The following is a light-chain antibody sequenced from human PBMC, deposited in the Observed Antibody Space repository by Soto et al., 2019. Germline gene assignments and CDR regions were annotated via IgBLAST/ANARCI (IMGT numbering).Light chain of an antibody. CDR2: GAS. J-gene: IGKJ5*01. CDR1: QSVSST. V-gene: IGKV3-15*01. Sequence: EIVITPSPATLSVSPGERATLSCRARQSVSSTLAWYQQTPGQAPRLLIYGASTRATGIPARFSGSGGGTDFTLTISSLQSEDFAAYYCQQYYSRPPITFGQGTRLAIK. CDR3: QQYYSRPPIT.